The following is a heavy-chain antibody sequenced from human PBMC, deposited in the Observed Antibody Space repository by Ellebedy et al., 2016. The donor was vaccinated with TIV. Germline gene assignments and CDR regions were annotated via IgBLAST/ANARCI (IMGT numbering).Heavy chain of an antibody. D-gene: IGHD6-19*01. Sequence: GGSLRLXXAVYGFTFSSYWMSWVRQAPGKGLEWVANIKEDGSVKFYVGSVKGRFTISRDNAKNSLYLQLDSLRVEDTAVYYCAREESIGSGWSDIDYWGQGTLVTVSS. CDR1: GFTFSSYW. J-gene: IGHJ4*02. V-gene: IGHV3-7*01. CDR3: AREESIGSGWSDIDY. CDR2: IKEDGSVK.